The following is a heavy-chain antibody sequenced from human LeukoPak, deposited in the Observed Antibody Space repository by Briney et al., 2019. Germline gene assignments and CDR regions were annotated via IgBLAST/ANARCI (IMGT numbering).Heavy chain of an antibody. CDR2: ISASGGST. CDR1: GFTFSSYG. CDR3: ARDPVEATIYFDY. Sequence: GGTLRLSCAASGFTFSSYGMSWVRQAPGKGLEWVSSISASGGSTYYADSVKGRFTISRDNSKNTLYLQMNSLRAEDTAVYYCARDPVEATIYFDYWGQGTLVTVSS. J-gene: IGHJ4*02. D-gene: IGHD5-24*01. V-gene: IGHV3-23*01.